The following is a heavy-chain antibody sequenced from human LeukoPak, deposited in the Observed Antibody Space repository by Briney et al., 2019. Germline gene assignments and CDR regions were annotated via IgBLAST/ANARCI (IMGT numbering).Heavy chain of an antibody. D-gene: IGHD7-27*01. J-gene: IGHJ4*02. CDR2: LSNDGTIT. CDR1: GFTFSTYW. CDR3: GKDYWGSVDY. V-gene: IGHV3-74*01. Sequence: GGSLRLSCAASGFTFSTYWMLWGRHAPGKGLGWVSRLSNDGTITAYADFVKGRFTISRDNAKSTLYLQMNSLRVDDTAVYYCGKDYWGSVDYWGQGTLVTVSS.